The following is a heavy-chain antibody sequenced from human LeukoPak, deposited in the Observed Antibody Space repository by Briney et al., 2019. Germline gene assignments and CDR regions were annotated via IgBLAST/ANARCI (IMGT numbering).Heavy chain of an antibody. J-gene: IGHJ4*02. CDR1: GYSFTSYW. V-gene: IGHV5-51*01. Sequence: GESLKISCKSSGYSFTSYWIVWVRQMPGKGLEWMGIIYPGDSDTRYSPSFQGQVTISADKSISIAYLQWSSLKASDTAMYYCAGLLAAPVGYFDYWGQGTLVTVSS. CDR2: IYPGDSDT. CDR3: AGLLAAPVGYFDY. D-gene: IGHD6-6*01.